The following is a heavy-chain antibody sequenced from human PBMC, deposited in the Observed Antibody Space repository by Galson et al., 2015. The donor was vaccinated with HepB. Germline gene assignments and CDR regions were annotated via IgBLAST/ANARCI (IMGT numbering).Heavy chain of an antibody. V-gene: IGHV3-21*01. D-gene: IGHD5-12*01. CDR1: GFTFSSYS. CDR2: ISSSSSYI. Sequence: SLRLSCAASGFTFSSYSMNWVRQAPGKGLEWVSSISSSSSYIYYADSVKGRFTISRDNAKNSLYLQMNSLRAEDTAVYYCARAKYSGYEIDYWGQGTLVTVSS. CDR3: ARAKYSGYEIDY. J-gene: IGHJ4*02.